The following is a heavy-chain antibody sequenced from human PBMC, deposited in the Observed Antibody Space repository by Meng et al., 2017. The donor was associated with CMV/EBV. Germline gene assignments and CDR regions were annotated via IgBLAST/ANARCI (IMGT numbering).Heavy chain of an antibody. CDR3: ASLPVYGDYVRDY. V-gene: IGHV1-8*01. Sequence: KASGYTFTSYDIKWVRQATGQGLEWMGWMNPNSGNTGYAQKFQGRVTMTRNTSISTAYMELSSLRSEDTAVYYCASLPVYGDYVRDYWGQGTLVTVSS. CDR2: MNPNSGNT. D-gene: IGHD4-17*01. J-gene: IGHJ4*02. CDR1: GYTFTSYD.